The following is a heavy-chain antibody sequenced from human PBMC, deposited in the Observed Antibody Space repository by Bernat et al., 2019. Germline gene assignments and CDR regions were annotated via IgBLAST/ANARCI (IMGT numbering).Heavy chain of an antibody. J-gene: IGHJ4*02. V-gene: IGHV3-48*03. CDR3: ARSGPARGYSGYDFYY. CDR2: ISSSGSTI. D-gene: IGHD5-12*01. Sequence: EVQLVESGGGLVQPGGSLRLSCAASGFTFSSYEMNWVRQAPGKGLEWVSYISSSGSTIYYADSVKGRFTISRDNAKNSLYLQMNSLRAKDTAVYYCARSGPARGYSGYDFYYWGQGTLVTVSS. CDR1: GFTFSSYE.